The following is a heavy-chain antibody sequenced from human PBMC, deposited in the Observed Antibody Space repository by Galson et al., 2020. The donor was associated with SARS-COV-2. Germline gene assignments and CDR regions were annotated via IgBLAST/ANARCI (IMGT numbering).Heavy chain of an antibody. CDR1: GGSISSYY. CDR3: ARHVLVCGGSCYAQLHFDY. V-gene: IGHV4-59*08. Sequence: ASETLSLTCTVSGGSISSYYWSWIRQPPGKGLEWIGYIYYSGSTNYNPSLKSRVTISVDTSKNQFSLKLSSVTAADTAVYYCARHVLVCGGSCYAQLHFDYWGQGTLVTVSS. J-gene: IGHJ4*02. D-gene: IGHD2-15*01. CDR2: IYYSGST.